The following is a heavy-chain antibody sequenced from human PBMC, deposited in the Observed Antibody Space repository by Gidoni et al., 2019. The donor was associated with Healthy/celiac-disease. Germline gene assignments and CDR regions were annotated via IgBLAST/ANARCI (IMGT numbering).Heavy chain of an antibody. D-gene: IGHD2-2*01. CDR1: GFTFDGYG. CDR3: ARDAVEGDRTALDY. Sequence: EVQLVESGGGVVRPGGSLRLSCAASGFTFDGYGLRWVRQAPGKGLEVVSGINWNGGSTGYADSVKGRFTTSRDTAKNFLYLQMTRPSAAATALYHCARDAVEGDRTALDYWGQGTLVTVSS. V-gene: IGHV3-20*01. J-gene: IGHJ4*02. CDR2: INWNGGST.